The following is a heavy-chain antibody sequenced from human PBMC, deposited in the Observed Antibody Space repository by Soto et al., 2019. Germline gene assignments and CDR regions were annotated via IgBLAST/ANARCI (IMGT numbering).Heavy chain of an antibody. V-gene: IGHV3-23*01. D-gene: IGHD6-13*01. CDR2: ISGSGGST. J-gene: IGHJ5*02. Sequence: EVQLLESGGGLVQPGGSLRLSCAASGFTFSSYAMSWVRQAPGKGLEWVSAISGSGGSTYYADSVKGRFTISRDNSKNTLYLQMNSLTAEDTAVYYCAKGGFIAAAVAGDWFDPWGQGTLVTVSS. CDR1: GFTFSSYA. CDR3: AKGGFIAAAVAGDWFDP.